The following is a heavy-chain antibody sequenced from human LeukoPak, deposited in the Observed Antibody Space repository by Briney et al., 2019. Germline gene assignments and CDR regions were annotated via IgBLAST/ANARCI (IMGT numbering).Heavy chain of an antibody. CDR2: IIPIFGTA. J-gene: IGHJ3*02. CDR3: ARAGSGSYYSGAFDI. V-gene: IGHV1-69*13. D-gene: IGHD1-26*01. CDR1: GGTFSSYA. Sequence: SVKVSCKASGGTFSSYAISWVRQAPGQGLEWMGGIIPIFGTANYAQKFQGRVTIAADESTSTAYMELSSLRSEDTAVYYCARAGSGSYYSGAFDIWGQGTMVTVSS.